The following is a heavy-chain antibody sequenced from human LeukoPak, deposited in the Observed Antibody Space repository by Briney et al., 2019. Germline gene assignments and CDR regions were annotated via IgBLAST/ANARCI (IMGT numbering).Heavy chain of an antibody. V-gene: IGHV4-34*01. CDR3: AREGDSSVYYDY. D-gene: IGHD3-22*01. Sequence: PSETLSLTRTVSGDSISGYYWSWIRQPPGKGLEWIGEIHHSGSTNYNPSLKSRVTISVDTSKNQFSLKLSSVTAADTAVYYCAREGDSSVYYDYWGQGTLVTVSS. CDR2: IHHSGST. J-gene: IGHJ4*02. CDR1: GDSISGYY.